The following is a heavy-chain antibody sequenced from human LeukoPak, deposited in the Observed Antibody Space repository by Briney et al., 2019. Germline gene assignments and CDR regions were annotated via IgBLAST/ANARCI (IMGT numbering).Heavy chain of an antibody. J-gene: IGHJ4*02. Sequence: SVKVSCKASGGTFSSYAISWVRQAPGQGLEWMGRIIPIFGTANYAQKFQGRVTTTTDESTSTAYMELSSLRSEDTAVYYCARGDFHDDYGDYPFDYWGQGTLVNVSS. CDR3: ARGDFHDDYGDYPFDY. CDR1: GGTFSSYA. D-gene: IGHD4-17*01. CDR2: IIPIFGTA. V-gene: IGHV1-69*05.